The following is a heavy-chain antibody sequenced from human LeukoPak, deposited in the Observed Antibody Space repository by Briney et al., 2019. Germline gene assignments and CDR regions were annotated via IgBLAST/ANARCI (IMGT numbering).Heavy chain of an antibody. CDR1: DDSISDYY. V-gene: IGHV4-59*01. D-gene: IGHD3-16*01. CDR3: TRGAGWLIDY. CDR2: IHNSGTS. J-gene: IGHJ4*02. Sequence: TSETLSLTCTVSDDSISDYYRGWIRQPPGKGLEWIGYIHNSGTSTYNLSLKSRVTISADTSKNQFSLKLNSMTTADTAVYYCTRGAGWLIDYWGQGILVTVSS.